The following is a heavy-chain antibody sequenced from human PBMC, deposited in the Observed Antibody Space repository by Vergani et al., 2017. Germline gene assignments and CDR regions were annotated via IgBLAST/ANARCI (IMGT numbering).Heavy chain of an antibody. CDR1: GFTFSSYS. D-gene: IGHD2-15*01. CDR3: ARVRGYCSGGSCFDDAFDI. CDR2: ISSSSSYI. Sequence: EVQLVESGGGLVKPGGSLRLSCAASGFTFSSYSMNWVRQAPGKGLEWVSSISSSSSYIYYADSVKGRFTISRDNAKNSLYLQMNSLRAEDTAVYYCARVRGYCSGGSCFDDAFDIWGQGTMVTVSS. J-gene: IGHJ3*02. V-gene: IGHV3-21*01.